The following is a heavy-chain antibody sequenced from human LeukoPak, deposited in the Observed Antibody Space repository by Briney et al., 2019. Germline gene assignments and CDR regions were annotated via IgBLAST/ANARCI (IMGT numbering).Heavy chain of an antibody. Sequence: HSGGSLRLSCAASGFTFSNYGMHWVRQAPGKGLEWVAVIWYDGSNKYYADSVKGRFTISRDNSKNMLYLQMNSLRAEDTAVYYCANNFDYWGQGTLVTVSS. J-gene: IGHJ4*02. CDR2: IWYDGSNK. V-gene: IGHV3-33*08. CDR3: ANNFDY. CDR1: GFTFSNYG.